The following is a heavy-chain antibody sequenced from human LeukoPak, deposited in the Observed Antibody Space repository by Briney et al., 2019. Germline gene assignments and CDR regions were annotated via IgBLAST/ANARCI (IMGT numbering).Heavy chain of an antibody. V-gene: IGHV1-18*01. CDR3: ARDRGADSTGMDV. J-gene: IGHJ6*02. CDR1: DCTFTSYG. CDR2: ISTYNGNT. Sequence: ASVKVSCKASDCTFTSYGFGWVRQAPGQGLEWMGWISTYNGNTNYAQKFQGRVTMTTDTSTSTAYMELRSLRSDDTAVYYCARDRGADSTGMDVWGQGTTVTVSS. D-gene: IGHD2/OR15-2a*01.